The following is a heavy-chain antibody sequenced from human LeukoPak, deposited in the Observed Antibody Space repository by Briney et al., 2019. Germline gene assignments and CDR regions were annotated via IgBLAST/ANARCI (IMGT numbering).Heavy chain of an antibody. D-gene: IGHD4-17*01. Sequence: GGSLRLSCAASGFTFSSYAMSWVRQAPGKGLEWVSAISGSGGSTYYADSVKGRFTVPRDNSKNTLYLQMNSLRAEDTAVYYCAKDRNEYGDYCLDYWGQGTLVTVSS. J-gene: IGHJ4*02. CDR2: ISGSGGST. V-gene: IGHV3-23*01. CDR1: GFTFSSYA. CDR3: AKDRNEYGDYCLDY.